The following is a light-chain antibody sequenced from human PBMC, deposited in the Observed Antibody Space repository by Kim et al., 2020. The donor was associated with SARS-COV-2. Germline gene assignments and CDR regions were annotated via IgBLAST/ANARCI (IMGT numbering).Light chain of an antibody. Sequence: VVLEQTVRITCQGDIRRSYSATWYQKKPRQAPIVVIYGKNNRPSGIPDRFSGPSAGNTASLTITGTQEGDEADYYCNSRDSNDNVVFGGGTQLTVL. CDR2: GKN. J-gene: IGLJ2*01. CDR1: IRRSYS. V-gene: IGLV3-19*01. CDR3: NSRDSNDNVV.